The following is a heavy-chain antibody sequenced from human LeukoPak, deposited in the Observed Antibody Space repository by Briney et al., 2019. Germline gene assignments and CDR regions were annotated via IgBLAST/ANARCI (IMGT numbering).Heavy chain of an antibody. Sequence: GQSLRLSWVGAGLTFSSYGIGWVRQLAGKGTEWEAIILYDGSSEFYAVSVKGRFKISRDNSKNTVNLQMNSLGVEDTAVYYCAKGLGPLVRGVVPRTYYMDVWGRGTTVTVSS. CDR1: GLTFSSYG. CDR2: ILYDGSSE. D-gene: IGHD3-10*01. V-gene: IGHV3-30*18. J-gene: IGHJ6*03. CDR3: AKGLGPLVRGVVPRTYYMDV.